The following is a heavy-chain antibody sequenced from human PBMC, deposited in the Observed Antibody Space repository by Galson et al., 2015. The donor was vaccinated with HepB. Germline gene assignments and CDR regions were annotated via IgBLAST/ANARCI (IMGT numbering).Heavy chain of an antibody. CDR2: ISSGRSHI. Sequence: SLRLSCAASGFTFSSYSMNWVRQAPGKGLEWVSSISSGRSHIYDADSVKGRFTISRDNAKNSLYLHMDSLGVEDTAVYYCARGSGYAYGPFDYWGQGTLVTVSS. J-gene: IGHJ4*02. V-gene: IGHV3-21*01. CDR3: ARGSGYAYGPFDY. D-gene: IGHD5-18*01. CDR1: GFTFSSYS.